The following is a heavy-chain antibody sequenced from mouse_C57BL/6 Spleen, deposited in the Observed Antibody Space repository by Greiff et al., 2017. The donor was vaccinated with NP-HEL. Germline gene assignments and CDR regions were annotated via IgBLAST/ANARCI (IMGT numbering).Heavy chain of an antibody. Sequence: VQLQQPGAELVRPGSSVKLSCKASGNTFTSYWMHWVKQRPIQGLEWIGNIDPSDSETHYNQKFKDKATLTVDKSSSTAYMQLSSLTSEDSAVYYCARSDYYGSTGFDYWGQGTTLTVSS. CDR1: GNTFTSYW. J-gene: IGHJ2*01. CDR2: IDPSDSET. D-gene: IGHD1-1*01. V-gene: IGHV1-52*01. CDR3: ARSDYYGSTGFDY.